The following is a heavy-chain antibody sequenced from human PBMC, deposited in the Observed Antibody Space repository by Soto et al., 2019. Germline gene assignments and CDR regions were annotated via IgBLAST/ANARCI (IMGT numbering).Heavy chain of an antibody. Sequence: GGSLRLSCAASGFTFSSYSMNWVRQAPGKGLEWVSSISSSSSYIYYADSVQGKFTISRENAKNSLYLQMNSLRAEDTAVYYCARELPGEYSNSYHFDYWGQGTLVTVSS. D-gene: IGHD6-6*01. V-gene: IGHV3-21*01. CDR3: ARELPGEYSNSYHFDY. J-gene: IGHJ4*02. CDR1: GFTFSSYS. CDR2: ISSSSSYI.